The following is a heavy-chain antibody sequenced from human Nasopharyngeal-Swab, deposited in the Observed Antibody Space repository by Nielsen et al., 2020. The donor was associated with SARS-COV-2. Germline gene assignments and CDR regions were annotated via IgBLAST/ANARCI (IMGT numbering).Heavy chain of an antibody. J-gene: IGHJ3*02. CDR2: IYYSGST. V-gene: IGHV4-59*13. Sequence: SETLSLTCTVSGGSISSYYWSWIRQPPGKGLEWIGYIYYSGSTNYNPSLKSRVTISVDTSKNQFSLKLSSVTAADTAVYYCARDPNSSGGVDALDIWGQGTMVTVSS. CDR3: ARDPNSSGGVDALDI. D-gene: IGHD6-19*01. CDR1: GGSISSYY.